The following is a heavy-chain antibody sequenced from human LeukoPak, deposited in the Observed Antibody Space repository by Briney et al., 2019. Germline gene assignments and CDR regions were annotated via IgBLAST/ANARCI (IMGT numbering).Heavy chain of an antibody. CDR1: RFTFSNFA. V-gene: IGHV3-23*01. D-gene: IGHD2-2*01. Sequence: GGSLRLSCAASRFTFSNFAMSWVRQAPGKGLEWVSTISGGGDATYYAHSVKGRFAVSRDNSKKTLYLQLNSLRAEDTAVYYCTRDQRKYCSRTTCFVFDIWGQGTVVSVSS. CDR3: TRDQRKYCSRTTCFVFDI. J-gene: IGHJ3*02. CDR2: ISGGGDAT.